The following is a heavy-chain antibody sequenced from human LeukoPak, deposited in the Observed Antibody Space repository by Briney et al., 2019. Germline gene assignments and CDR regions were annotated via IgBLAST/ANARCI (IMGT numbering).Heavy chain of an antibody. CDR3: ARALLRDLLWFGGAFDY. V-gene: IGHV3-30*04. CDR1: GFTFSSYA. J-gene: IGHJ4*02. Sequence: GGSLRLSCAASGFTFSSYAMHWVRQAPGKGLEWVAVISYDGSNKYYADSVKGRFTISRDNSKNTLYLQMYSLRAEDTAVYYCARALLRDLLWFGGAFDYWGQGTLVTVYS. CDR2: ISYDGSNK. D-gene: IGHD3-10*01.